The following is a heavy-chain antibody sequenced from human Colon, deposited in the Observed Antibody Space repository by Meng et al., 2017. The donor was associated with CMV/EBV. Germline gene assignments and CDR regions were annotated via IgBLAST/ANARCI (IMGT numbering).Heavy chain of an antibody. CDR3: AKALNLVVPAAAYFHS. V-gene: IGHV3-23*01. J-gene: IGHJ4*01. Sequence: GGSLRLSCAASGSIFDKFAMHWVRRAPGKGLEWVSAITGSGDVTYYADSVKGRFTISRDNSKSTLYLQMNSLRAEDTAVYFCAKALNLVVPAAAYFHSWGNGTLVTVSS. D-gene: IGHD2-2*01. CDR2: ITGSGDVT. CDR1: GSIFDKFA.